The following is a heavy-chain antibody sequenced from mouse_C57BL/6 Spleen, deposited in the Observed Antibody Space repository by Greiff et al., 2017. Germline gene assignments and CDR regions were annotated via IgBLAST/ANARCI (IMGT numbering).Heavy chain of an antibody. V-gene: IGHV1-72*01. CDR1: GYTFTSYW. CDR3: ARADALYYYGSTSWFAY. CDR2: IDPNSGGT. D-gene: IGHD1-1*01. Sequence: QVQLQQPGAELVKPGASVKLSCKASGYTFTSYWMHWVKQRPGRGLEWIGRIDPNSGGTKYNEKFKSKATLTVDKPSSTAYMQLSSLTSEDSAVYYCARADALYYYGSTSWFAYWGQGTLVTVSA. J-gene: IGHJ3*01.